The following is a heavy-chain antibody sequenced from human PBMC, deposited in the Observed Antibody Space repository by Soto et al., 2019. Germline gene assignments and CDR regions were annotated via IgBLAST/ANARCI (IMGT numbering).Heavy chain of an antibody. CDR2: ISSSSSYI. CDR1: GFTSSSYS. CDR3: ARDRGSGSLYYFDY. V-gene: IGHV3-21*01. Sequence: LRLTCVASGFTSSSYSMNWVRQDQRKGLAWVSSISSSSSYIYYADSVKGRFSISRDNAKNSLYLQMNSLRAEDTAVYSCARDRGSGSLYYFDYWDQGTLVTASS. J-gene: IGHJ4*02. D-gene: IGHD3-10*01.